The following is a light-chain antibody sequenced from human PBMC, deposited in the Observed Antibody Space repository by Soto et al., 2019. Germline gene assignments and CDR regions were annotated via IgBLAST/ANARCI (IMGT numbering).Light chain of an antibody. CDR2: AAS. CDR1: QRVSNH. Sequence: ETMMSLSPVTLSLYPGDTATLSCRASQRVSNHFAWYQQKPGQAPRLLIYAASTRAAGVPVRFSGSGSGTDFTLTISRLEPEDFTVYYCQQYGSSPITFGQGTLLEI. CDR3: QQYGSSPIT. V-gene: IGKV3-20*01. J-gene: IGKJ5*01.